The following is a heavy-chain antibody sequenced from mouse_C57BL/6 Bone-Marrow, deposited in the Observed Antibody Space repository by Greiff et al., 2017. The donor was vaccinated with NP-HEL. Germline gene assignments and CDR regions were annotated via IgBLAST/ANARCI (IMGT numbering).Heavy chain of an antibody. CDR2: IDPSDSYT. CDR1: GYTFTSYW. CDR3: AREHYGSSLSFAY. D-gene: IGHD1-1*01. J-gene: IGHJ3*01. Sequence: VQLQQPGAELVMPGASVKLSCKASGYTFTSYWMHWVKQRPGQGLEWIGEIDPSDSYTNYNQKFKGKSTLTVDKSSSTAYMQLSSLTSEDSAVYYCAREHYGSSLSFAYWGQGTLVTVSA. V-gene: IGHV1-69*01.